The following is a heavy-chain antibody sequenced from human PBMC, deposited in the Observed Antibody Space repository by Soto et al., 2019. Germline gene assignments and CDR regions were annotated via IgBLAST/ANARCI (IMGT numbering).Heavy chain of an antibody. CDR3: ARHSRGVGATNIDY. V-gene: IGHV4-59*08. J-gene: IGHJ4*02. D-gene: IGHD1-26*01. Sequence: SETLSLTCTVSGGSISSYYWSWIRQPPGKGLEWIGYIYYSGSTNYNPSLKSRVTISVDTSKNQFSLKLSSVTAADTAVYYCARHSRGVGATNIDYWGQGTLVTVSS. CDR2: IYYSGST. CDR1: GGSISSYY.